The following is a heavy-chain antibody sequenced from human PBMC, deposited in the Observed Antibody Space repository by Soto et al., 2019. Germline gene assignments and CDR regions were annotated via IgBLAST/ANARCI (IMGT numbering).Heavy chain of an antibody. Sequence: SETLSLTCAVSGYCINDNSYYWAWIRRPPGKGLEWIGSISYAGKIYRSPSLKSRIAMSVDTSKSQFSLSLTSVTAADTAVYYCARSLRATYCGGDCCGFYYDFWGQGVLVTVSS. CDR1: GYCINDNSYY. CDR2: ISYAGKI. J-gene: IGHJ4*02. D-gene: IGHD2-21*02. CDR3: ARSLRATYCGGDCCGFYYDF. V-gene: IGHV4-39*01.